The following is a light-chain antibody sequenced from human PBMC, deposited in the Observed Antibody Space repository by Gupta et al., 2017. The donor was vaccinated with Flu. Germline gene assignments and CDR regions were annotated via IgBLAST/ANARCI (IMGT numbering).Light chain of an antibody. CDR3: QQYDNLRPADT. V-gene: IGKV1-33*01. Sequence: SLSASVGGRGTTTWQGSQEINNYLNWYQQKPGKAPKLLIYDASILETGVPSRFSGTGSGTDFTFTISSLQPEDTATYYCQQYDNLRPADTFGQGTNLEI. CDR1: QEINNY. J-gene: IGKJ2*01. CDR2: DAS.